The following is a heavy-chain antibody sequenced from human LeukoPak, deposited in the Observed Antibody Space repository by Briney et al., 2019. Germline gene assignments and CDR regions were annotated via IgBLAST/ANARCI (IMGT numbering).Heavy chain of an antibody. J-gene: IGHJ6*03. CDR1: GYTFTNYG. Sequence: ASVKVSCKASGYTFTNYGINWVRQAPGQGLEWIGWINPNSGDTNYAQKFQGRVTMTRDTSISTAYMELSGLRSDDTAVYYCARGDLVRHYYYMDVWGKGTTVTVSS. CDR2: INPNSGDT. CDR3: ARGDLVRHYYYMDV. D-gene: IGHD6-6*01. V-gene: IGHV1-2*02.